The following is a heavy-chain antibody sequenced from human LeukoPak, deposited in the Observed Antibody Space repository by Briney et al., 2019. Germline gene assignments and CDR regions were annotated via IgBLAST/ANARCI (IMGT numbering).Heavy chain of an antibody. CDR2: IYYSGST. CDR1: GYSITNGYY. D-gene: IGHD6-19*01. CDR3: ARVSGQFYFYYCMDV. Sequence: PSETLSLTCNVSGYSITNGYYWGWIRQPPGKGLEWIGSIYYSGSTYYNPSLKSRVTISLDTSKNQFSLRLSSLTAADTAVYYCARVSGQFYFYYCMDVWGKGTTVTISS. V-gene: IGHV4-38-2*02. J-gene: IGHJ6*03.